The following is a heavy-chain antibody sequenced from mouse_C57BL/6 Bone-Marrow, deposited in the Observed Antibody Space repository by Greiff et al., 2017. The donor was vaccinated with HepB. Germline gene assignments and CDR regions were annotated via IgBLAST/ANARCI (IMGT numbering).Heavy chain of an antibody. Sequence: VQLQQSGAKLVRPGTSVKMSCKASGYTFTNYWIGWAKQRPGHGLEWIGDIYPGGGYTNYNEKFKGKATLTADKSSSTAYMQFSSLTSEDSAIYYCARLGTVASFDYWGQGTTLTVSS. CDR3: ARLGTVASFDY. CDR1: GYTFTNYW. J-gene: IGHJ2*01. V-gene: IGHV1-63*01. D-gene: IGHD1-1*01. CDR2: IYPGGGYT.